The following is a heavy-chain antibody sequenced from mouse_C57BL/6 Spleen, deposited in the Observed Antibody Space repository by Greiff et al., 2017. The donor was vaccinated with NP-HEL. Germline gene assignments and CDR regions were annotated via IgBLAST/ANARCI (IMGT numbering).Heavy chain of an antibody. V-gene: IGHV1-69*01. CDR1: GYTFTSYW. CDR3: ARIQRSRNYYGSSVYFDY. CDR2: IDPSDSYT. J-gene: IGHJ2*01. Sequence: QVQLKQPGAELVMPGASVKLSCKASGYTFTSYWMHWVKQRPGQGLEWIGEIDPSDSYTNYNQKFQGKSTLTVDKSSSTAYMQLSSLTSEDSAVYYCARIQRSRNYYGSSVYFDYWGQGTPLTVSS. D-gene: IGHD1-1*01.